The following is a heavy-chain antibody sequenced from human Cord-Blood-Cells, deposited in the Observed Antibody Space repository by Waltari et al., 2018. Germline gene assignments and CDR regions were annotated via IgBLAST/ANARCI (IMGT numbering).Heavy chain of an antibody. CDR1: GFTFSSYW. J-gene: IGHJ4*02. D-gene: IGHD3-10*01. CDR3: ARGGFYGSGSYYY. V-gene: IGHV3-7*01. CDR2: IKQDGSEK. Sequence: EVQLVESGGGLVQPGGSLRLSCAASGFTFSSYWMSWVRQAPGKGLEWVDNIKQDGSEKYYVDSVKGRFTISRDNAKNSLYLKMNSLRAEDTAVYYCARGGFYGSGSYYYWGQGTLVTVSS.